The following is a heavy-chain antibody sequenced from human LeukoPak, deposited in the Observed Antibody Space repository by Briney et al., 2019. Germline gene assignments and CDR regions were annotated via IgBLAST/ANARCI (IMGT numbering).Heavy chain of an antibody. CDR2: IYSSGST. CDR3: ARDFSAATGLFDY. CDR1: GGSISSYY. J-gene: IGHJ4*02. Sequence: SETLSLTCTVSGGSISSYYWSWVRQPAGKGPEWIGRIYSSGSTNYNPSLKSRVTMSVDTSKNQFSLKLNSVTAADTAVYYCARDFSAATGLFDYWGQRTLATVSS. V-gene: IGHV4-4*07. D-gene: IGHD6-13*01.